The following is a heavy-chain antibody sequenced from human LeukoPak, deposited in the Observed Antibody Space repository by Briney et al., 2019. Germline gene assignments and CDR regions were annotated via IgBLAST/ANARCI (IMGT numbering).Heavy chain of an antibody. V-gene: IGHV4-34*01. Sequence: SETLSLTCAVYGGSFSGYYWSWIRQPPGKGLEWIGEINHSGSTNYNPSLKSRVTISVDTSKNQFSLKLSSVTAADTAMYYCARGDYYDSSAIFDYWGQGTLVTVSS. CDR1: GGSFSGYY. J-gene: IGHJ4*02. CDR3: ARGDYYDSSAIFDY. CDR2: INHSGST. D-gene: IGHD3-22*01.